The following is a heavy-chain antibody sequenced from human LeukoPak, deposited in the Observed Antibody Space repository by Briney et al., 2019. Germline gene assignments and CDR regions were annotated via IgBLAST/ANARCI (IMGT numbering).Heavy chain of an antibody. J-gene: IGHJ4*02. Sequence: PGGSLRLSCAASGFAFSSYSMNWVRQAPGKGLEWVSSISSSSSYIYYADSVKGRFTISRDNAKNSLYLQMNNLRAEDTAVYYCARSGSGYFDYWGQGSLVTVSS. CDR2: ISSSSSYI. CDR1: GFAFSSYS. CDR3: ARSGSGYFDY. V-gene: IGHV3-21*01.